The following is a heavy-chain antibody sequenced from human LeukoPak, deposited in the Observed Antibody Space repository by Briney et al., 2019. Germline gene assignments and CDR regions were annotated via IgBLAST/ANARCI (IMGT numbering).Heavy chain of an antibody. CDR3: ARRCSSTSCYYYYGMDV. D-gene: IGHD2-2*01. Sequence: PGGSLRLSCAASGFTFSTYSMNWVRQAPGKGLEWVACISSSSGTIYYADSVKGRFTISRDNAKNSLYLQMNSLRDEDTAVYYCARRCSSTSCYYYYGMDVWGQGTTVTVSS. CDR1: GFTFSTYS. CDR2: ISSSSGTI. V-gene: IGHV3-48*02. J-gene: IGHJ6*02.